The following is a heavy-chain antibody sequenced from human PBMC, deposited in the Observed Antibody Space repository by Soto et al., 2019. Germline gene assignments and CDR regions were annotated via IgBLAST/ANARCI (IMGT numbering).Heavy chain of an antibody. J-gene: IGHJ3*01. D-gene: IGHD3-10*01. Sequence: SETLSLTCAVSGCSNSRGGYSWSWIRQPPGKGLEWIGYIYHSGSTYYNPSLKSRVTISVDRSKNQFSLKLSSVTAADTAVYYCARVWGGAFDFWGQGTMVT. CDR2: IYHSGST. V-gene: IGHV4-30-2*01. CDR1: GCSNSRGGYS. CDR3: ARVWGGAFDF.